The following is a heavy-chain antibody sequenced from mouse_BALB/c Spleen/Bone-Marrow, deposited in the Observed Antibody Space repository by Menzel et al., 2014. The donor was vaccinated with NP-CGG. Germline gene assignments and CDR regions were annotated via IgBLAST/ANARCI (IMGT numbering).Heavy chain of an antibody. Sequence: QVQLQQSGAELMKPGASVKITCKATGYTFSSYWIEWVKQRPGHGLEWIGEILPGSGSSNYNEKFKGKATITADTSSNTAYMQLSSLTSEDSAVYYCTRWGWSFDHWGQGTTLTVSS. D-gene: IGHD2-3*01. CDR1: GYTFSSYW. J-gene: IGHJ2*01. CDR2: ILPGSGSS. CDR3: TRWGWSFDH. V-gene: IGHV1-9*01.